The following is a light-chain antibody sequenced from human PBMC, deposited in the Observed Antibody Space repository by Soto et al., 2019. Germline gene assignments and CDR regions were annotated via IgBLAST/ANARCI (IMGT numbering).Light chain of an antibody. Sequence: QSALTQPASVSGSPGQSITISSTGTSSDIGTYNYVSWYQQHPGKAPKLMLYEVSNRPSGVSNRFFGSKSGNTASLTISGLQAEDEADYFCNSYTSSSTLYVFGTGTQLTVL. CDR2: EVS. CDR3: NSYTSSSTLYV. CDR1: SSDIGTYNY. V-gene: IGLV2-14*01. J-gene: IGLJ1*01.